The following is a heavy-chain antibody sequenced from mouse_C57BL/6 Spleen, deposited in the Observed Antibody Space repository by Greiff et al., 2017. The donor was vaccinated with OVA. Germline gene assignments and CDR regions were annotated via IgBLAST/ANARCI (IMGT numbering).Heavy chain of an antibody. D-gene: IGHD2-1*01. CDR1: GFTLSNYW. V-gene: IGHV6-3*01. J-gene: IGHJ2*01. CDR3: AGYYGTLFDY. Sequence: EVHVVESGGGLVQPGGSMKLSCVASGFTLSNYWMKWVRQSPEKGLELVAQIRLKSDNYATHYAESVKGRFNISRDDSKSSVYLQMNNLRAEDTGNYYCAGYYGTLFDYWGQGTTLTVSS. CDR2: IRLKSDNYAT.